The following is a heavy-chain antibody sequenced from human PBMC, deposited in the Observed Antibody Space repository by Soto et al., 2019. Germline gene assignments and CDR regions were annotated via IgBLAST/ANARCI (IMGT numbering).Heavy chain of an antibody. D-gene: IGHD2-15*01. CDR3: AREENCSGGTCYSEYFHR. Sequence: ASVKVSCKASGYIFTAYSMHWVRQAPGQGLEWMGVVNPSGGSTKYAQNFQGRVTMTRDTCTTTIYMELSSLRSDDTAIYYCAREENCSGGTCYSEYFHRWGQGTLVTVSS. J-gene: IGHJ1*01. CDR2: VNPSGGST. CDR1: GYIFTAYS. V-gene: IGHV1-46*01.